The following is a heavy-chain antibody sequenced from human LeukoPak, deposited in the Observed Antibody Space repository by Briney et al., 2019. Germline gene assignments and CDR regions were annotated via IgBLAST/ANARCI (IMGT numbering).Heavy chain of an antibody. Sequence: GGSLRLSCAASGFTFDDYAMHWVRQAPGKGLEWVSLISGDGGSTYYADSVKGRFTISRDNSKNSLYLQMNSLRTDDTALYYCAKGTESQTSIAVAGTDFDYWGQGTLVTVSS. CDR1: GFTFDDYA. CDR3: AKGTESQTSIAVAGTDFDY. D-gene: IGHD6-19*01. CDR2: ISGDGGST. V-gene: IGHV3-43*02. J-gene: IGHJ4*02.